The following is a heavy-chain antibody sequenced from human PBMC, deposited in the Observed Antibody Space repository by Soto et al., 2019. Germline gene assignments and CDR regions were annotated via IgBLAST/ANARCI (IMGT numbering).Heavy chain of an antibody. V-gene: IGHV1-69*13. D-gene: IGHD4-17*01. CDR2: IIPIFGTA. Sequence: SVKVSCKASGGTFSSYAISWVRQAPGQGLEWMGGIIPIFGTANYAQKFQGRVTITADESTSTAYMELSSLRSEDTAVYYCARDVGRLRPYNWFDPWGQGTLVTVSS. CDR3: ARDVGRLRPYNWFDP. J-gene: IGHJ5*02. CDR1: GGTFSSYA.